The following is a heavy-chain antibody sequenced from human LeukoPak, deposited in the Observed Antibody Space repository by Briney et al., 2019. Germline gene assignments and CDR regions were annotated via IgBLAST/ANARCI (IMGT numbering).Heavy chain of an antibody. D-gene: IGHD2-8*01. J-gene: IGHJ4*02. CDR3: AGRTYATLKIDY. V-gene: IGHV2-5*02. Sequence: SGPTLVKPTQTLTLTCSFSGFSLSTSRVGVGWIRQPPGKALEWLALIYWDDDRRYSPSLKSRLTISKDTSKNQVLLTMTHMDPVDTATYYCAGRTYATLKIDYWGQGTLVTVSS. CDR1: GFSLSTSRVG. CDR2: IYWDDDR.